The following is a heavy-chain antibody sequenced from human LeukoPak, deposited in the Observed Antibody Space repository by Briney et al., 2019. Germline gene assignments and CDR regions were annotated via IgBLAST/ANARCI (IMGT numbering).Heavy chain of an antibody. V-gene: IGHV3-7*01. CDR2: IKQDGSER. D-gene: IGHD3-10*01. CDR1: GYTFSGFS. J-gene: IGHJ4*02. Sequence: GGSLRLSCAASGYTFSGFSMSWVRQSPTKGLEWVANIKQDGSERYYVDSVKGRFTISRDNAKNSLSLQMNNLRVEDTAVYYCARAGSHWHYVYWGQGTVVTVSS. CDR3: ARAGSHWHYVY.